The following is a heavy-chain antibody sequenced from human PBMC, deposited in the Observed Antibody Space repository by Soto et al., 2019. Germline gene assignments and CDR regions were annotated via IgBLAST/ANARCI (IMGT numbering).Heavy chain of an antibody. CDR3: AKVPPKKAVAGMESGY. CDR2: ISGSGGNT. D-gene: IGHD6-19*01. Sequence: EVQLLESGGGLVQPGGSLRLSCAASGFTFSSFAMSWVRQAPGKGLEWVSAISGSGGNTYYADSVKGRFTISRDNSKNTLYLQMNSLRAEDTAVYYCAKVPPKKAVAGMESGYWGQGTLVTVSS. CDR1: GFTFSSFA. J-gene: IGHJ4*02. V-gene: IGHV3-23*01.